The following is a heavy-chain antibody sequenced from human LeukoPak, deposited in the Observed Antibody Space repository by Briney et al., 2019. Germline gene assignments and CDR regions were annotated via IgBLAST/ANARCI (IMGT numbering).Heavy chain of an antibody. Sequence: SETLSLTCTVSGGSISSSTYYWGWIRQPPGKGLEWIGSIYSSESTYYNPSLKSRVTISVDTSKNQFSLKLSSVTAADTAVYYCARWGYSYGIFDYWGQGTLVTVSS. J-gene: IGHJ4*02. CDR2: IYSSEST. V-gene: IGHV4-39*01. CDR3: ARWGYSYGIFDY. D-gene: IGHD5-18*01. CDR1: GGSISSSTYY.